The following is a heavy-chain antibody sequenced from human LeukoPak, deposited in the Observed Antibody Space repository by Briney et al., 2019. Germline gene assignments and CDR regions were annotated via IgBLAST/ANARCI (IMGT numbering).Heavy chain of an antibody. D-gene: IGHD1-26*01. J-gene: IGHJ3*02. V-gene: IGHV3-9*01. CDR1: GFTFDDYA. Sequence: GGSLRLSCAASGFTFDDYAMHWVRQAPGKGLEWVSGISWNSGSIGYADSVKGRFTISRDNAKNSLYLQMNSLRAEDTALYYCAGGSYGLLGAFDIWGQGTMVTVSS. CDR2: ISWNSGSI. CDR3: AGGSYGLLGAFDI.